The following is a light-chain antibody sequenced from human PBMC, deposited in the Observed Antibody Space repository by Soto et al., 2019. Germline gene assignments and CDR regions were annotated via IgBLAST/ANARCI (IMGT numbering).Light chain of an antibody. CDR1: QNIGSY. V-gene: IGKV1-39*01. Sequence: DIQMTQSPSTLSASVGDRVTISCRASQNIGSYLNWYQLKPGKAPKLLIYDASTLQRGVPPRFSGSGSGTEFSLTITSVQPDDYATYTCQQNFSTPPFTFGPGIKLDI. CDR3: QQNFSTPPFT. J-gene: IGKJ2*01. CDR2: DAS.